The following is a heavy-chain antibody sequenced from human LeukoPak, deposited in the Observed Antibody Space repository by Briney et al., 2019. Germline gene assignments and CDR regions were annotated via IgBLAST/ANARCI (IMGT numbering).Heavy chain of an antibody. V-gene: IGHV4-59*11. D-gene: IGHD3-9*01. Sequence: PSETLSLTCTVSGGSISSHYWSWIRQPPGKGLEWIGYIYYSGSTNYNPSLKSRVTISVDTSKNQFSLKLSSVTSADTAVYYCARDREYYDILTGYYRTSMYDYWGQRTLVTVSS. CDR3: ARDREYYDILTGYYRTSMYDY. CDR2: IYYSGST. CDR1: GGSISSHY. J-gene: IGHJ4*02.